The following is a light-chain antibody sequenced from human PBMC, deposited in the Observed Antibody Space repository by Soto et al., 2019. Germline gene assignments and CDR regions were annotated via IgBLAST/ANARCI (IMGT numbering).Light chain of an antibody. Sequence: MTQSPSTLSASVGDRLTITCRASQSVGSNLAWYQQKPGQAPRLLIYGASTRATAIPARFSGSGSGTEFTLTISSLQSEDFAVYYCQQYDNWPPWTFGQGTKVEIK. CDR2: GAS. CDR3: QQYDNWPPWT. V-gene: IGKV3-15*01. CDR1: QSVGSN. J-gene: IGKJ1*01.